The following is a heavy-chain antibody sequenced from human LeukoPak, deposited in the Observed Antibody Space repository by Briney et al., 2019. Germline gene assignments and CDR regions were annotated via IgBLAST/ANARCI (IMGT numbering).Heavy chain of an antibody. J-gene: IGHJ3*02. V-gene: IGHV1-69*04. CDR1: GGTFSSYA. CDR3: ARVTSGSRRKPGAFDI. Sequence: SVKVSCKASGGTFSSYAISWVRQAPGQGLEWMGRIIPILGIANYAQKFQGRVTMTRDTSASTVYMELSSLRSEDTAVYYCARVTSGSRRKPGAFDIWGQGTMVTVSS. CDR2: IIPILGIA. D-gene: IGHD1-26*01.